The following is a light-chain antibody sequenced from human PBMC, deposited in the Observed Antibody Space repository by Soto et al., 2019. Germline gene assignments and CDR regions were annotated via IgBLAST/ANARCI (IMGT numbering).Light chain of an antibody. CDR1: QTLSSSY. J-gene: IGKJ2*01. CDR2: GAS. CDR3: QQYANSPYT. V-gene: IGKV3-20*01. Sequence: EVVLTQSPGTLSLSPGQRATLSCRASQTLSSSYLAWYQRKPGQAPRLLIYGASSRATGIPDRFSGSGSGTVFSLTISRLEPEDFAVYYCQQYANSPYTFGQRTKLEI.